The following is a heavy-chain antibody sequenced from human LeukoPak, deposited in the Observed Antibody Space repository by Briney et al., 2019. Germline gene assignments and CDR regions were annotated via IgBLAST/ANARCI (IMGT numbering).Heavy chain of an antibody. J-gene: IGHJ5*02. D-gene: IGHD3-3*01. CDR3: ARHATYYDFWSGYSPLNWFDP. CDR2: INHSGST. V-gene: IGHV4-34*01. Sequence: SETLSLTCAVYGGSFSGYYWSWIRQPPGKGLEWIGEINHSGSTNYNPSLKSRVTISVDTSKNQFSLKLSSVTAADTAVYYCARHATYYDFWSGYSPLNWFDPWGQGTLVTVSS. CDR1: GGSFSGYY.